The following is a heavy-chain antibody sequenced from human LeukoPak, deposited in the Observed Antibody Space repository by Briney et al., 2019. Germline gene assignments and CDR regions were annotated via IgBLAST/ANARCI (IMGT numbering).Heavy chain of an antibody. CDR2: ISATGGST. D-gene: IGHD5-24*01. CDR3: ARMATILDY. Sequence: GGSLRLSCAASGSTFINYDMNWVRQAPGKGLEWVSSISATGGSTYYADSVRGRFTISRDNSKNTLFLQINSLRAADTAVYYCARMATILDYWGQGTLVTVSS. J-gene: IGHJ4*02. V-gene: IGHV3-23*01. CDR1: GSTFINYD.